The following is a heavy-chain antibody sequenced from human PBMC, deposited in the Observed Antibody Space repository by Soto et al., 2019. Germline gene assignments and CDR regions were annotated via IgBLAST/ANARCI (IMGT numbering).Heavy chain of an antibody. CDR1: GFTFSDYY. D-gene: IGHD5-18*01. V-gene: IGHV3-11*05. CDR3: ARARNVDTAMVGGFDY. Sequence: GGSLRLSCAASGFTFSDYYMSWIRQAPGKGLEWVSYISSSSSYTNYADSVKGRFTISRDNAKNSLYLQMNSLRAEDTAVYYCARARNVDTAMVGGFDYWGQGTLVTVSS. CDR2: ISSSSSYT. J-gene: IGHJ4*02.